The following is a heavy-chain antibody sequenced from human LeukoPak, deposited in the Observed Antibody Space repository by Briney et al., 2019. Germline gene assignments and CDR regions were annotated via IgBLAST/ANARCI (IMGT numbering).Heavy chain of an antibody. V-gene: IGHV1-3*04. J-gene: IGHJ4*02. CDR1: GYTFTTRA. D-gene: IGHD2-15*01. Sequence: GASVKVSCKASGYTFTTRAIHWVRQAPGQRLEWMGLINTGDGDTLYSQKFQGRVTITRDTSANTAYLELDSLTSEDTAVYYCAKGCSLGPVCYHLDYWGQGTLVTVSS. CDR3: AKGCSLGPVCYHLDY. CDR2: INTGDGDT.